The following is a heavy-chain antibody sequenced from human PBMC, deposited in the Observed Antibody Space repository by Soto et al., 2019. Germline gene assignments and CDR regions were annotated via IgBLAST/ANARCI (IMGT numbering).Heavy chain of an antibody. CDR2: IKRKTDGGTA. J-gene: IGHJ6*02. D-gene: IGHD6-19*01. Sequence: LRLSCAASGFTFRNAWMSWVRQAPGKGLEWVGRIKRKTDGGTADYAAPVKGRFIISREDSKNTLYLQTNSLKMEDTAVYYCTTPLQGAVSWYYYYGLDVWGQGTTVTVSS. CDR3: TTPLQGAVSWYYYYGLDV. V-gene: IGHV3-15*01. CDR1: GFTFRNAW.